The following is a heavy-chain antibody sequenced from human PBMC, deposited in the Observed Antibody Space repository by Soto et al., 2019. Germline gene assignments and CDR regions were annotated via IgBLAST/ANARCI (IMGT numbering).Heavy chain of an antibody. V-gene: IGHV3-74*01. CDR2: INSDGSST. J-gene: IGHJ4*02. Sequence: LRLSCAASGFTFSSYWMHWVRQAPGKGLVWVSRINSDGSSTSYADSVKGRFTISRDNAKNTLYLQMNSLRAEDTAVYYCVVNWNYYYFDYWGQGTLVTVSS. D-gene: IGHD1-7*01. CDR3: VVNWNYYYFDY. CDR1: GFTFSSYW.